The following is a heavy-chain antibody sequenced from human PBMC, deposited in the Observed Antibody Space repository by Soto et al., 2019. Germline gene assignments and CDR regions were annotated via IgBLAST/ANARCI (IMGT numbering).Heavy chain of an antibody. V-gene: IGHV3-23*01. CDR2: ISGSGGST. J-gene: IGHJ4*02. CDR1: GFTFSSYA. D-gene: IGHD1-26*01. Sequence: GGSLRLSCAASGFTFSSYAMSWVRQAPGKGLEWVSAISGSGGSTYYADSVKGRFTISRDNSKNTLYLQMNSLRAEDAAVYYCAKDAAHQCELLGKFDYWGQGTLVTVSS. CDR3: AKDAAHQCELLGKFDY.